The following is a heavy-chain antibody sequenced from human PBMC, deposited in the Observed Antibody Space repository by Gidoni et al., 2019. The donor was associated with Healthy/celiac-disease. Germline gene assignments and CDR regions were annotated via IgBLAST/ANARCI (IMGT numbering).Heavy chain of an antibody. V-gene: IGHV4-39*01. CDR2: IYYSGRT. D-gene: IGHD4-17*01. Sequence: QLQLQESGPGLVKPSETLSLTCTVSGGSISSRSYYWGWIRQPPGKGLEWIGSIYYSGRTYYNPSLKSRVTISVDTSKNQFSLKLSSVTAADTAVYYCARLPTVTDSDYWGQGTLVTVSS. CDR1: GGSISSRSYY. J-gene: IGHJ4*02. CDR3: ARLPTVTDSDY.